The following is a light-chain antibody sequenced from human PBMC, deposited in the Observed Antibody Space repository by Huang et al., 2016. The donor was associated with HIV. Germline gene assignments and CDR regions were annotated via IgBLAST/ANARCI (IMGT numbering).Light chain of an antibody. Sequence: EIVLTQSPGTLSLSPGERATLSCRASQSVSNSYLAWYQQKLGQAPRLLIYGASSRATGIPDRFSGSGSGTDFTRTISRLEPEDFAVYYCQQYGSSPPLTFGGGTKVEIK. CDR3: QQYGSSPPLT. V-gene: IGKV3-20*01. CDR1: QSVSNSY. CDR2: GAS. J-gene: IGKJ4*01.